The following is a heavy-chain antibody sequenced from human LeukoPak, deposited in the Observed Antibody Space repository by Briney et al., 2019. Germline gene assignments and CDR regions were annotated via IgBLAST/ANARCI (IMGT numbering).Heavy chain of an antibody. CDR3: AKDLLGTSDF. CDR2: ITSSGHST. D-gene: IGHD1/OR15-1a*01. J-gene: IGHJ4*02. Sequence: PGGSLRLSCAASGFIFSNYGMSWVRPAPGKGLEWVSTITSSGHSTYYAGSVKGRFSISRDNSTDTLFLQMSSRGAEDTALYYCAKDLLGTSDFWGQGTLVTVSS. CDR1: GFIFSNYG. V-gene: IGHV3-23*01.